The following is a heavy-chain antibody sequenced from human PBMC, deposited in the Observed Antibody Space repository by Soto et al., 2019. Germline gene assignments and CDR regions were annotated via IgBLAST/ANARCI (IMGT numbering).Heavy chain of an antibody. Sequence: GGSLRLSCAASGFTFSSYGMHWVRQAPGKGLEWVAVIWYDGSNKYYAESVKGRFTISRDNSKNTLYLQMNSLRAEDTAVYYCARVKTDIVATISAFDIWGQGTMVTVSS. D-gene: IGHD5-12*01. J-gene: IGHJ3*02. CDR3: ARVKTDIVATISAFDI. CDR1: GFTFSSYG. V-gene: IGHV3-33*01. CDR2: IWYDGSNK.